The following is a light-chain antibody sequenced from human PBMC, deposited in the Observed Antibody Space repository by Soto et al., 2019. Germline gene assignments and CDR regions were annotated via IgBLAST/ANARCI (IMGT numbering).Light chain of an antibody. Sequence: QSALTQPASVAGCPGQSITIACGGTISDFVLYNYVSWYQQHPGKAPKLMIYGVNNRPSGVSNRFSGSKSGNTASLTISGLQADDEADYYCSSYTTSSALQVFGTGTKVTVL. CDR1: ISDFVLYNY. V-gene: IGLV2-14*01. CDR3: SSYTTSSALQV. J-gene: IGLJ1*01. CDR2: GVN.